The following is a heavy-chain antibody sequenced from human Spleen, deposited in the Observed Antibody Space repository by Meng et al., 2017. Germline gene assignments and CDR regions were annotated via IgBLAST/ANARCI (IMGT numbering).Heavy chain of an antibody. CDR2: IKQDGSEK. CDR1: GFTFSSYW. D-gene: IGHD3-10*01. V-gene: IGHV3-7*01. Sequence: GESLKISCAASGFTFSSYWMSWVRQAPGKGLEWVANIKQDGSEKYYVDSVKGRFTISRDNAKNSLYLQMNSLRAEDTAVYYRARMFRGVIMNFDYWGQGTLVTVSS. CDR3: ARMFRGVIMNFDY. J-gene: IGHJ4*02.